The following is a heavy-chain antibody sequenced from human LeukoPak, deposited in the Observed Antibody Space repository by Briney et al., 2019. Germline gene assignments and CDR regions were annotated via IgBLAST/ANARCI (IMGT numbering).Heavy chain of an antibody. D-gene: IGHD1-26*01. CDR3: AKDLVPSGS. CDR1: EFTFSSYA. Sequence: PGGSLRLSCAASEFTFSSYAMTWVRQAPGKGLEWVSLIGPVGDSPFYADSVKGRFTISRDNSKNTLSLRMNSLRAEDTAVYYCAKDLVPSGSWGQGTLVTVSS. CDR2: IGPVGDSP. J-gene: IGHJ5*02. V-gene: IGHV3-23*01.